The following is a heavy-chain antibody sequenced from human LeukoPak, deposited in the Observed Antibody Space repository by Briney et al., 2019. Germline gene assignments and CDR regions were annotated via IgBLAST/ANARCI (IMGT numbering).Heavy chain of an antibody. Sequence: GASVKVSCKASGYTFTGYYMHWVRQAPGQGLEWMGWINPNSGGTNYAQKFQGRVTMTRDTSISTAYMELSRLRSDDTAVYYCARDLYCGGDCYYLPWGQGTLVTVSS. D-gene: IGHD2-21*01. CDR1: GYTFTGYY. V-gene: IGHV1-2*02. CDR3: ARDLYCGGDCYYLP. J-gene: IGHJ5*02. CDR2: INPNSGGT.